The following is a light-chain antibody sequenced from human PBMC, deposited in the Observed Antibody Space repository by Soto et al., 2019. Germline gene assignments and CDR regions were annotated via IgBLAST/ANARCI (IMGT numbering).Light chain of an antibody. Sequence: QAVVTQEPSLTVSPGGTVTLTCGSSTGTVTSGHYPYWFQQKPGQAPRTLIYDTVKKHSWTPARFSGSLLGGKAALTLSGAQPEDEAHYYCLLSYNGPNVFGPGTKVTVL. CDR3: LLSYNGPNV. CDR2: DTV. V-gene: IGLV7-46*01. CDR1: TGTVTSGHY. J-gene: IGLJ1*01.